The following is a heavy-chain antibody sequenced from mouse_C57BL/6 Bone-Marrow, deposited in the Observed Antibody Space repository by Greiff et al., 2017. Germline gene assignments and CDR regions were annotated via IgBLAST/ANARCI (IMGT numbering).Heavy chain of an antibody. CDR1: GYSITSGYY. V-gene: IGHV3-6*01. D-gene: IGHD2-4*01. CDR2: ISYDGSN. J-gene: IGHJ3*01. CDR3: ARDQGLRRVAH. Sequence: EVKLMESGPGLVKPSQSLSLTCSVTGYSITSGYYWNWIRQFPGNKLEWMGYISYDGSNNYNPSLKNRISITRDNSKNQFFLKLNSVTTEDTATYYCARDQGLRRVAHWGQGTLVTVSA.